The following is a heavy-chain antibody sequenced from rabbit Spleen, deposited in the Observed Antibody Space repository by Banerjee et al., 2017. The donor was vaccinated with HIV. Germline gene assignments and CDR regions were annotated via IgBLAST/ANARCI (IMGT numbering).Heavy chain of an antibody. J-gene: IGHJ6*01. Sequence: QSLEESGGDLVKPGASLPLTGTASEIDFSSKPGYWARQAPGKGLEWIACIDTGSRDFTYYATWAKGRFTISKTSSTTVTLQMTSLTVADTATYFCARDTSSSFSSYGMDLWGPGTLVTVS. V-gene: IGHV1S40*01. D-gene: IGHD1-1*01. CDR1: EIDFSSKP. CDR2: IDTGSRDFT. CDR3: ARDTSSSFSSYGMDL.